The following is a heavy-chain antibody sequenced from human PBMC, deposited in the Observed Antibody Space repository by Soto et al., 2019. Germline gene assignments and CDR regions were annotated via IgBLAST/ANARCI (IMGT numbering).Heavy chain of an antibody. CDR1: GFTFRDYY. D-gene: IGHD2-15*01. CDR3: ARAYSDAFDI. CDR2: ISSSGTGI. Sequence: LRLSCAASGFTFRDYYMSWIRQAPGKGLEWVSYISSSGTGIYYPDSVKGRFTISRDNGKNSLYLQMSSLRVEDTAVYYCARAYSDAFDIWGQGTMVTVSS. J-gene: IGHJ3*02. V-gene: IGHV3-11*01.